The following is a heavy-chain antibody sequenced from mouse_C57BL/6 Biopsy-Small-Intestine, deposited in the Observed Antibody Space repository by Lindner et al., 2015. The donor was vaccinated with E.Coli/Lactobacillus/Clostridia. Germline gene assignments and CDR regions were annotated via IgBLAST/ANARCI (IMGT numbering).Heavy chain of an antibody. CDR2: INPSSGYA. Sequence: VQLQESGTELAKPGASVKLSCKASGYTFTTFWMHWVKQRPGQGLEWIGFINPSSGYARYNQKFKDKATLTADKSSTTAYMQLSSLTYEDSAVYYCARHSLYFGSSSFDYWGQGTTLTVSS. J-gene: IGHJ2*01. CDR1: GYTFTTFW. D-gene: IGHD1-1*01. V-gene: IGHV1-7*01. CDR3: ARHSLYFGSSSFDY.